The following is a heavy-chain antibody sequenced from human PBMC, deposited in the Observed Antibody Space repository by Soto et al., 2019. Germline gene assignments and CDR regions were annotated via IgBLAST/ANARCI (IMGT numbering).Heavy chain of an antibody. V-gene: IGHV1-2*04. CDR3: ARANYYCMDV. CDR1: GYIFTGYY. CDR2: INPNSGDT. J-gene: IGHJ6*03. Sequence: ASVKVSCKATGYIFTGYYMHWVRQAPGQGLEWMGWINPNSGDTNYAQNFQDWVTMTGDTSSSTAYMELSRLRLDDTAVYYCARANYYCMDVWGKGTTVTVSS.